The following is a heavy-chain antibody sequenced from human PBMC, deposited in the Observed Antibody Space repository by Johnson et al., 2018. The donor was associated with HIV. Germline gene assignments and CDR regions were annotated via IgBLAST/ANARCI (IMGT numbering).Heavy chain of an antibody. D-gene: IGHD3-3*01. V-gene: IGHV3-9*01. Sequence: VQLVESGGGLVQPGRSLRLSCAASGFTFDDYAMHWVRQAPGKGLEWVSGINSDGTITSYADSVKGRFTISRDNAKNTLYLQMNSLRAEDTGVYYCARESRYNFWSGYDAFDIWGQGTMVTVSS. CDR3: ARESRYNFWSGYDAFDI. CDR1: GFTFDDYA. CDR2: INSDGTIT. J-gene: IGHJ3*02.